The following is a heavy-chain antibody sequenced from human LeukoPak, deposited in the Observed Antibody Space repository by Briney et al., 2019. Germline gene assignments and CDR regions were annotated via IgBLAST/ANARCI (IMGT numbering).Heavy chain of an antibody. J-gene: IGHJ4*02. D-gene: IGHD3-22*01. Sequence: SETLSLTCTVSGGSISSYYWSWIRQPPGKGLEWIGYIYYSGSTNYNPSLKSRVTISVDTSKNQFSLKLSSVTAADTAVYYCARQSYNYDSSGYAIDYWGQGTLVTVSS. CDR2: IYYSGST. CDR1: GGSISSYY. V-gene: IGHV4-59*08. CDR3: ARQSYNYDSSGYAIDY.